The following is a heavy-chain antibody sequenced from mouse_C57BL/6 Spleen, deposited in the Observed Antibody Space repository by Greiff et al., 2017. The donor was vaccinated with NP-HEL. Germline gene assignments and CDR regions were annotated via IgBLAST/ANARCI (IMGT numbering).Heavy chain of an antibody. J-gene: IGHJ3*01. D-gene: IGHD2-3*01. CDR1: GFTFSDFY. CDR3: ARDGDGYFAWFAY. Sequence: EVQRVESGGGLVQSGRSLRLSCATSGFTFSDFYMEWVRQAPGKGLEWIAASRNKANDYTTEYSASVKGRFIVSRDTSQSILYLQMNALRAEDTAIYYCARDGDGYFAWFAYWGQGTLVTVSA. CDR2: SRNKANDYTT. V-gene: IGHV7-1*01.